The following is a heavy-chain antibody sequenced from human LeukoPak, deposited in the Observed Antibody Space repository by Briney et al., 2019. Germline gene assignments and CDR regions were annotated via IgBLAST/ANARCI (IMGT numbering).Heavy chain of an antibody. Sequence: PSETLSLTCTVSGGSISSSSYYWGWIRQPPGKGLEWIGSIYYSGSTYYNPSLKSRVTISVDTSKNQFSLKLSSVTAADTAVYYCARAGYSGYDLDYWGQGTLVTVSS. CDR2: IYYSGST. CDR1: GGSISSSSYY. J-gene: IGHJ4*02. CDR3: ARAGYSGYDLDY. D-gene: IGHD5-12*01. V-gene: IGHV4-39*07.